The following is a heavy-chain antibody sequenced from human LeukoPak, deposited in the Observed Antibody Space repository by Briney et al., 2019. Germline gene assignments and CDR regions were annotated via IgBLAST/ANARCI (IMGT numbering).Heavy chain of an antibody. CDR1: GGTFSAYT. D-gene: IGHD4-23*01. Sequence: SVKVSCKASGGTFSAYTFSWVRQAPGQGLEWIGRIITIFGAANYAQKFQGRVTMTRDTSTSTVYMELSSLRSEDTAVYYCARGGHYGGKAYFDYWGQGTLVTVSS. J-gene: IGHJ4*02. CDR2: IITIFGAA. CDR3: ARGGHYGGKAYFDY. V-gene: IGHV1-69*05.